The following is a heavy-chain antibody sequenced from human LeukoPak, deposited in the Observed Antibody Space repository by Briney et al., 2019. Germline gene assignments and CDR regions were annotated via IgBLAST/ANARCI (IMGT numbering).Heavy chain of an antibody. CDR1: EFTFSSHA. CDR3: AKDRSGSGYDNAPDY. Sequence: GGSLRLSCVASEFTFSSHAMNWVRQAPGKGLVWVSSISGGGESTYYADSVKGRFTVSRDNSKNTLYLQMNSLRAEDTAVYYCAKDRSGSGYDNAPDYWGQGTLVTVSS. D-gene: IGHD5-12*01. J-gene: IGHJ4*02. CDR2: ISGGGEST. V-gene: IGHV3-23*01.